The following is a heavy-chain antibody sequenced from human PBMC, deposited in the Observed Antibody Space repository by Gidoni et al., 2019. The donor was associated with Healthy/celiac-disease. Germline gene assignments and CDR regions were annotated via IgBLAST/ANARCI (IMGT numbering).Heavy chain of an antibody. J-gene: IGHJ4*02. D-gene: IGHD1-26*01. V-gene: IGHV4-34*01. CDR3: ARGAVGATNNYFDY. CDR1: GGSFSGYY. CDR2: INHSGST. Sequence: QVQLQQWGAGLLKPSETLSLTRAVYGGSFSGYYWSWIRPPPGKGLEWIGEINHSGSTNYNPSLKSRVTISVDTSKNQFSLKLSSVTAADTAVYYCARGAVGATNNYFDYWGQGTLVTVSS.